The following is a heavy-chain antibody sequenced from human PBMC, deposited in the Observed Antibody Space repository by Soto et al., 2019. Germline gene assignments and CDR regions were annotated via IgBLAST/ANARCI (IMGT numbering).Heavy chain of an antibody. J-gene: IGHJ3*02. V-gene: IGHV3-30*04. D-gene: IGHD7-27*01. Sequence: GGSLRLSCAASGFTFSSYAMHWVRQAQGKGLEWVAVISYDGSNKYYADSVKGRFTISRDNSKNTLYLQMNSLRAEDTAVYYCARGGISGETPLSSDAFDIWGQGTMVTVSS. CDR2: ISYDGSNK. CDR3: ARGGISGETPLSSDAFDI. CDR1: GFTFSSYA.